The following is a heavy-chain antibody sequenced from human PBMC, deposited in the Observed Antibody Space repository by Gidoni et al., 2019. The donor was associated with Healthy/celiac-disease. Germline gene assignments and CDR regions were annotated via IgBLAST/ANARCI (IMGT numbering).Heavy chain of an antibody. V-gene: IGHV3-53*01. CDR2: IYSGGST. Sequence: EVQLVESGGGLIQPGGSLRLSCASSGFTVSSNYMSWVRQAPGKGLEWVSVIYSGGSTYYADSVKGRFTISRDNSKNTLYLQMNSLRAEDTAVYYCASLSSNYDLYYYYYYYMDVWGKGTTVTVSS. CDR1: GFTVSSNY. D-gene: IGHD4-4*01. CDR3: ASLSSNYDLYYYYYYYMDV. J-gene: IGHJ6*03.